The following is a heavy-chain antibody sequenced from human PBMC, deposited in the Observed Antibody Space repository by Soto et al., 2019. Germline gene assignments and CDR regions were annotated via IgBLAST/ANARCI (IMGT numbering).Heavy chain of an antibody. J-gene: IGHJ6*02. CDR1: GFTFSSYG. D-gene: IGHD5-18*01. V-gene: IGHV3-30*18. CDR2: ISYDGSNK. CDR3: AKWGAAMDYGMEV. Sequence: GGSLRLSCAASGFTFSSYGMPWVRQAPGKGLEWVAVISYDGSNKYYADSVKGRFTISRDNSKNTLYLQMNSLRADDTAVYYCAKWGAAMDYGMEVLGPGTTVTVSS.